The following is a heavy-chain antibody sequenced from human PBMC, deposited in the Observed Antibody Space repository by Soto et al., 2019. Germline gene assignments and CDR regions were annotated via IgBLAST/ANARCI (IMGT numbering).Heavy chain of an antibody. V-gene: IGHV3-20*04. CDR2: INWNGGST. CDR1: GFTFDDYG. J-gene: IGHJ4*02. CDR3: AKVEIVGANYHWALDY. Sequence: PGGSLRLSCAASGFTFDDYGMSWVRQAPGKGLEWVSGINWNGGSTGYADSVKGRFTISRDNSKNSLYLQMNSLRAEDTAVYYSAKVEIVGANYHWALDYWGQGTLVTVSS. D-gene: IGHD1-26*01.